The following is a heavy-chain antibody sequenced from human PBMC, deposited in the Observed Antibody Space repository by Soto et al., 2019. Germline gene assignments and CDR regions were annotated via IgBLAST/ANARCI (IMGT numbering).Heavy chain of an antibody. CDR2: INHSGST. Sequence: ETLSLTCAGYGGSFSGYYWSWIRQPPGKGLEWIGEINHSGSTNYNPSLKSRVTISVDTSKNQFSLKLSSVTAADTAVYYCARKGIAVAGRPLNWFDPWGQGTLVTVSS. V-gene: IGHV4-34*01. D-gene: IGHD6-19*01. CDR3: ARKGIAVAGRPLNWFDP. J-gene: IGHJ5*02. CDR1: GGSFSGYY.